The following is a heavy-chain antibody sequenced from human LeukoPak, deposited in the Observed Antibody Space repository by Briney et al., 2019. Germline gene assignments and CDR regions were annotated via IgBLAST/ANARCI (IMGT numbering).Heavy chain of an antibody. V-gene: IGHV3-7*03. D-gene: IGHD3-10*01. J-gene: IGHJ4*02. Sequence: GGSLRLSCAASGFTFSSYWMSWVRQAPGKGLEWVANIKQDGSEKYYVDSVKGRFTISRDNAKNSLYLQMNSLRAEDTAVYYCARDRSGYYYGSGSSDIFDYWGQGTLVTVSS. CDR2: IKQDGSEK. CDR3: ARDRSGYYYGSGSSDIFDY. CDR1: GFTFSSYW.